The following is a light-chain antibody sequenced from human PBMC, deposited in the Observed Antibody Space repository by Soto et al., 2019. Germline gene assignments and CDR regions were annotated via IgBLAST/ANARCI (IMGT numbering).Light chain of an antibody. CDR1: SGHSSYA. CDR2: VNSDGSH. Sequence: QSVLTQSPSASASLGASVKLTCTLSSGHSSYAIAWHQQQPEKGPRYLMEVNSDGSHNKGDGIPDRFSGSSSGAERYLTISSLQSEDEADYYCQTWGTGIRVFGGGTKLTVL. CDR3: QTWGTGIRV. J-gene: IGLJ3*02. V-gene: IGLV4-69*01.